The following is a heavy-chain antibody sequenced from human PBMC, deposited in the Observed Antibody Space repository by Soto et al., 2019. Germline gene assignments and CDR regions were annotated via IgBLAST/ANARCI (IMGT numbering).Heavy chain of an antibody. V-gene: IGHV1-3*01. CDR2: INAGNVNT. Sequence: EKVPYKPSVYSFPGYDRHLVRQAPGQRLEWMGWINAGNVNTKYSQKFHRRVTITSDTSASTAYMHLSSLRSEYTAVYYCARSEYSRSSRARNYYYGMEVWGQGTTVTVSS. D-gene: IGHD6-6*01. J-gene: IGHJ6*02. CDR3: ARSEYSRSSRARNYYYGMEV. CDR1: VYSFPGYD.